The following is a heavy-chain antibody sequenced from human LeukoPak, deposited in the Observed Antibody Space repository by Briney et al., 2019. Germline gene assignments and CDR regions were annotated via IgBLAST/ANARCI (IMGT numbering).Heavy chain of an antibody. D-gene: IGHD1-26*01. V-gene: IGHV4-39*01. CDR2: IYYSGST. CDR1: GGSISSSSYY. Sequence: SETLSLTCTVSGGSISSSSYYWGWIRQPPGKGLEWIGSIYYSGSTYYNPSLKSRVTISVDTSKNQFSLKLSSVTAADTAVYYSATLPLFAEYFQHWGQGTLVTVFS. CDR3: ATLPLFAEYFQH. J-gene: IGHJ1*01.